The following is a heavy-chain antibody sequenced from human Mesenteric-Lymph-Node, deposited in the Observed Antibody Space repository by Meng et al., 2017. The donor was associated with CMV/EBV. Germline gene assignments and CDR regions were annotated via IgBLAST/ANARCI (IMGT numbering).Heavy chain of an antibody. Sequence: SETLSLTCAVYGGSFSGYYWSWIRQPPGKGLEWIGSIYHSGSTYYDPSLKSRVTISVDTSKNQFSLKLSSVTAADTAVYYCVRDGDPIWGQGTLVIVSS. CDR2: IYHSGST. J-gene: IGHJ4*02. CDR1: GGSFSGYY. V-gene: IGHV4-34*01. CDR3: VRDGDPI. D-gene: IGHD7-27*01.